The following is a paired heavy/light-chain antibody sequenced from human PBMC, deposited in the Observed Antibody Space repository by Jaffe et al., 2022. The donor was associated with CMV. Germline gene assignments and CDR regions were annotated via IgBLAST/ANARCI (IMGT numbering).Light chain of an antibody. CDR3: LVSCSGVWV. Sequence: QAVVTQEPSLTVSPGGTVTLTCACSTGAVTSAHYPYWFQQEPGQAPRTLIFDTSNTHPWTPARFSGSLFGGKAALTLSGAQPEDEAEYYCLVSCSGVWVFGGGTKLTV. CDR1: TGAVTSAHY. J-gene: IGLJ3*02. CDR2: DTS. V-gene: IGLV7-46*01.
Heavy chain of an antibody. CDR1: GFIFKNSW. CDR2: ILSEADGGTT. J-gene: IGHJ4*02. CDR3: ILRRGGDH. Sequence: EVQVVESGGGLVKPGGSLRLSCAASGFIFKNSWMSWVRRAPGKGLEWVGRILSEADGGTTDYAAPVKGRFTISRDDSRSTVYLQMNTLTTEDTAVYYCILRRGGDHWGQGLPVTVSS. D-gene: IGHD3-16*01. V-gene: IGHV3-15*01.